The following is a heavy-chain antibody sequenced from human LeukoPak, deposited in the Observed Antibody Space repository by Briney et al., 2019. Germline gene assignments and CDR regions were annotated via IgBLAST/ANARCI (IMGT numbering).Heavy chain of an antibody. Sequence: GGSLRLSCAASGFTFSSYWMHWVRQAPGKGLVWVSRISSDGSSTPYADSVKGRFTISRDNAKNTPYLQMNSLRAEDTAVYYCARARSYSGYDFDYWGQGTLVTVSS. CDR1: GFTFSSYW. V-gene: IGHV3-74*01. D-gene: IGHD5-12*01. J-gene: IGHJ4*02. CDR2: ISSDGSST. CDR3: ARARSYSGYDFDY.